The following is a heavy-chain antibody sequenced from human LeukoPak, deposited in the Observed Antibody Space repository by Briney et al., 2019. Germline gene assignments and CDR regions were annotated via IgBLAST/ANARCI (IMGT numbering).Heavy chain of an antibody. V-gene: IGHV1-46*01. CDR2: INPSGDST. CDR1: GYTFTRYY. Sequence: ASVKVSCKASGYTFTRYYMHWVRQAPGQGLEWMGTINPSGDSTNYAQKFQGRVTMTRDMSTSTVYMKLSSLRSEDTAVYYCARDGKSGYYYVDYWGQGTLVTVSS. J-gene: IGHJ4*02. D-gene: IGHD3-22*01. CDR3: ARDGKSGYYYVDY.